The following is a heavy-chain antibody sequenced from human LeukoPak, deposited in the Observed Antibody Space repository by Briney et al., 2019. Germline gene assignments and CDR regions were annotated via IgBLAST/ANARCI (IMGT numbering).Heavy chain of an antibody. CDR3: AGSGVGVVLYAFDI. Sequence: PSETLSLTCTVSGGSISSCYWSWIRQPPGKGLEWIGYIYYSGSTNYNPSLKSRVTISVDTSKNQFSLKLSSVTAADTAVYYCAGSGVGVVLYAFDIWGQGTMVTVSS. J-gene: IGHJ3*02. V-gene: IGHV4-59*01. CDR2: IYYSGST. D-gene: IGHD3-3*01. CDR1: GGSISSCY.